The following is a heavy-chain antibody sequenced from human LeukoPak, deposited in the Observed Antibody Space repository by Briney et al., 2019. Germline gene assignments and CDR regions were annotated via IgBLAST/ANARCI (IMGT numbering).Heavy chain of an antibody. J-gene: IGHJ5*02. CDR2: INHSGST. D-gene: IGHD5-24*01. Sequence: PSETLSLTCAVYGGSFSGYYWGWIRQPPGKGLEWIGEINHSGSTNYNPSLKSRVTISVDTSKNQFSLKLSSVTAADTAVYYCARLNYQNWFDPWGQGTLVTVSS. CDR1: GGSFSGYY. V-gene: IGHV4-34*01. CDR3: ARLNYQNWFDP.